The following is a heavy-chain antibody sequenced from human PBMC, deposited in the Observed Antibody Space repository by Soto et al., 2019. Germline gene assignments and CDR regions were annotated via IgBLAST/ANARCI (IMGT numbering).Heavy chain of an antibody. J-gene: IGHJ4*02. D-gene: IGHD6-6*01. CDR1: GGSISSGTYS. Sequence: QMHLQESGSGLVKPSQTLSLTCAVSGGSISSGTYSWSWIRQPPGKGLEWIGHIYRNGSTYFNPSLTSRVTISIDRSKNQFSLKLSSVTAADTAVYYYARGEGAARLVFDYWGQGTLVTVSS. CDR3: ARGEGAARLVFDY. CDR2: IYRNGST. V-gene: IGHV4-30-2*01.